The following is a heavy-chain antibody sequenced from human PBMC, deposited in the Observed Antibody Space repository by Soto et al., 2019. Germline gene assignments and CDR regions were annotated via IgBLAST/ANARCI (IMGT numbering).Heavy chain of an antibody. V-gene: IGHV1-18*01. Sequence: ASVKVSCKASGYTFTSYGISWVRQAPGQGLEWMGWISAYNGNTNYAQKLQGRVTMTTDTSTSTAYMELRSLRSDDTAVYYCARDGPYVLRYFDWLKSSPYFDYWGQGTLVTVS. CDR2: ISAYNGNT. D-gene: IGHD3-9*01. CDR1: GYTFTSYG. CDR3: ARDGPYVLRYFDWLKSSPYFDY. J-gene: IGHJ4*02.